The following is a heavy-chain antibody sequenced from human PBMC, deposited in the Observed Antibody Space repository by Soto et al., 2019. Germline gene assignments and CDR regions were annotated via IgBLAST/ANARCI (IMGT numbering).Heavy chain of an antibody. J-gene: IGHJ5*02. Sequence: QVRLVQSGAEVKKPGSSVKVSCKASGGTFSSYTISWVRQAPGQGLEWMGRIIPILGIANYAQKFQGRVTITADKSTSTAYMELSSLRSEDTAVYYCARDRAGYSNHNWFDPWGQGTLVTVSS. D-gene: IGHD4-4*01. V-gene: IGHV1-69*08. CDR1: GGTFSSYT. CDR2: IIPILGIA. CDR3: ARDRAGYSNHNWFDP.